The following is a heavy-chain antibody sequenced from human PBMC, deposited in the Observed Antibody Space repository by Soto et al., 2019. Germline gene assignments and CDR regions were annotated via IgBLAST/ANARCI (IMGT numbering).Heavy chain of an antibody. CDR1: GGSISSGGYS. CDR3: ARSMTTVTTNDY. J-gene: IGHJ4*02. V-gene: IGHV4-30-2*01. CDR2: IYHSGST. D-gene: IGHD4-17*01. Sequence: SETLSLTCAVSGGSISSGGYSWSWIRQPPGKGLQWIGYIYHSGSTYYNPSLKSRVTISVDRSKNQFSLKLTSVTAADTAVYYCARSMTTVTTNDYWGQGTLVTVSS.